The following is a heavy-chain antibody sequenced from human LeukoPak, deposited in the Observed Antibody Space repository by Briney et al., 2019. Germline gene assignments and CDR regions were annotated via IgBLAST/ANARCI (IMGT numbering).Heavy chain of an antibody. V-gene: IGHV3-23*01. D-gene: IGHD5-18*01. CDR1: GFTFSSYA. CDR2: LSGSGSST. CDR3: AKLRGYNYGYDFDY. Sequence: QPGGSLRLSCAASGFTFSSYAMTWVRQAPVKGLEWVSALSGSGSSTYYADSVRGRFTISRDNSKNTLYLQMNSLRAEDTAVYYCAKLRGYNYGYDFDYWGQGTLVTVSS. J-gene: IGHJ4*02.